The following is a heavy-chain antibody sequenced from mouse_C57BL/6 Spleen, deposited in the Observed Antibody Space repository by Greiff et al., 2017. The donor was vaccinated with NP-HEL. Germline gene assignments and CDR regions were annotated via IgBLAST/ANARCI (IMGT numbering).Heavy chain of an antibody. CDR1: GFTFSSYA. J-gene: IGHJ3*01. D-gene: IGHD2-3*01. CDR3: ERDYDGDYWLAY. CDR2: ISDGGSYT. Sequence: EVQLVESGGGLVKPGGSLKLSCAASGFTFSSYAMSWVRQTPEKRLEWVATISDGGSYTYYPDNVKGRFTISRDNAKNNMYLQMSHLKSADTAMYYCERDYDGDYWLAYWGQGNLVTVSA. V-gene: IGHV5-4*01.